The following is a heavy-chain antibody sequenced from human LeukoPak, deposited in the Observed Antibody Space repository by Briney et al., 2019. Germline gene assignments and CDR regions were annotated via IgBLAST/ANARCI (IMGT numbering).Heavy chain of an antibody. CDR3: ARYFSSGWYYFDY. CDR1: GGSFSGYY. Sequence: SETLSLTCAVYGGSFSGYYWSWIRQPPGKGLEWIGEINHSGSTNYNPSLKSRVTISVDTSKNQFSLKLSSVTAADTAVYYCARYFSSGWYYFDYWGQGTLVTVSS. V-gene: IGHV4-34*01. J-gene: IGHJ4*02. D-gene: IGHD6-19*01. CDR2: INHSGST.